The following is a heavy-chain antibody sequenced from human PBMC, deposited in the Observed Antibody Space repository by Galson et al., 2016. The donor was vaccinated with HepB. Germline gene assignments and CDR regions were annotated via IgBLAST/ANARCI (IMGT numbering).Heavy chain of an antibody. D-gene: IGHD1-14*01. CDR1: GFTVSNYY. Sequence: SLRLSCAASGFTVSNYYMNWVRQAPGKGLEWVSVSYIGGDTYYADSVKGRFTIYRDNSKNTLYLQMNSLRVEDTAVYYCAGEPGIPNGMDVWGQGTTVTFSS. J-gene: IGHJ6*02. V-gene: IGHV3-66*01. CDR2: SYIGGDT. CDR3: AGEPGIPNGMDV.